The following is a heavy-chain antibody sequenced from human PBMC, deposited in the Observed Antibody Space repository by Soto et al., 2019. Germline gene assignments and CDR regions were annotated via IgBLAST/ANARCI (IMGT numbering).Heavy chain of an antibody. D-gene: IGHD2-2*01. V-gene: IGHV1-18*01. CDR1: GYIFTSYG. CDR3: ARDTSDFSPYYFDY. Sequence: QVQLVQSRAEVKKPGASVKVSCKASGYIFTSYGISWVRQAPGQGLEWMGWISAYNGNTKYAQKFQGRVTMTTDTSTSTAYMELRSLRSDDTAVYYCARDTSDFSPYYFDYWGQGTLVTVSS. CDR2: ISAYNGNT. J-gene: IGHJ4*02.